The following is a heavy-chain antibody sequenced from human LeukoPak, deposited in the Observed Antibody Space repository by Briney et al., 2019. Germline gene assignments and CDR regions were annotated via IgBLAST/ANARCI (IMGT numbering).Heavy chain of an antibody. Sequence: PGGSLRLSCAPSGFTVSSKYTSWVRQAPGKGLEWVSVIFNAGTTFYADSVKGRFTISRDKSENTLYLQMNSLRAEDTDVYYCATSRTDYDLDYWGQGTLVTVSS. CDR1: GFTVSSKY. J-gene: IGHJ4*02. CDR3: ATSRTDYDLDY. CDR2: IFNAGTT. V-gene: IGHV3-66*01. D-gene: IGHD4-17*01.